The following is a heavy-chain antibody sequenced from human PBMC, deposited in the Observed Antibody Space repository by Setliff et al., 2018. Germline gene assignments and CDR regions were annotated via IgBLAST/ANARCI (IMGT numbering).Heavy chain of an antibody. CDR3: IRDTSGRDAFDI. J-gene: IGHJ3*02. D-gene: IGHD6-19*01. CDR1: GFTFSSYA. V-gene: IGHV3-23*01. Sequence: PGGSLRLSCAASGFTFSSYAMTRVRQAPGKGLEWVSGISGYGSRTYYADSVKGRSTISRDNSQNTMYLQMNSLRAEDTAVYYCIRDTSGRDAFDIWGQGTMVTVSS. CDR2: ISGYGSRT.